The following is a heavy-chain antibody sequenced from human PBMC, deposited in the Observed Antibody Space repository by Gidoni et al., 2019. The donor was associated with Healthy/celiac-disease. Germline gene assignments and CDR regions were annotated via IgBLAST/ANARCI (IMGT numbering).Heavy chain of an antibody. CDR2: ISSSSSTI. CDR1: GFPLRSYS. V-gene: IGHV3-48*02. Sequence: EVQLVESGGGLVQPGGSLRLSCAASGFPLRSYSMNWVRQAPGKGLEWVSYISSSSSTIYYADSVKGRFTISRDNAKNSLYLQMNSLRDEDTAVYYCARDRSHSSGWYYFDYWGQGTLVTVSS. J-gene: IGHJ4*02. D-gene: IGHD6-19*01. CDR3: ARDRSHSSGWYYFDY.